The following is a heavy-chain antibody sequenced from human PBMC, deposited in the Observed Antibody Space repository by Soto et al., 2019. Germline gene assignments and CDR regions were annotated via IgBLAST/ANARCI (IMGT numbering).Heavy chain of an antibody. J-gene: IGHJ3*02. D-gene: IGHD6-19*01. Sequence: SETLSPTCAVSGYSISSGYYWGWIRQPPGKGLEWIGSIYHSGSTYYNPSLKSRVTISVDTSKNQFSLKLSSVTAADTAVYYCARDFRASSSGWYTHGAFDIWGQGTMVTVSS. CDR1: GYSISSGYY. CDR2: IYHSGST. V-gene: IGHV4-38-2*02. CDR3: ARDFRASSSGWYTHGAFDI.